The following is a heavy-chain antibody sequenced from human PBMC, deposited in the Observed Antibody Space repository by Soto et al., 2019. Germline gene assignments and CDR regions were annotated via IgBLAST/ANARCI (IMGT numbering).Heavy chain of an antibody. J-gene: IGHJ6*04. CDR1: GYTFTSYG. D-gene: IGHD2-2*01. CDR3: ARDSWGLVVTDYHYYAMDV. V-gene: IGHV1-18*04. CDR2: ISVYSGST. Sequence: QVQLVQSGAEVKKPGASVRVSCEASGYTFTSYGISWVRQAPGQGLEWMGWISVYSGSTNYAQKLQGRVSMTTDRSTRTIYMELRSLRSDETAVYYCARDSWGLVVTDYHYYAMDVWGKGTTVTVSP.